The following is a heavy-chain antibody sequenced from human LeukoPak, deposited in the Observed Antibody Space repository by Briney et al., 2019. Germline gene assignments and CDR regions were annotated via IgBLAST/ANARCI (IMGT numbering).Heavy chain of an antibody. V-gene: IGHV4-59*10. CDR3: ARDSWWTAAGYYYYMDV. D-gene: IGHD6-13*01. CDR2: IYTSGST. Sequence: SETLSLTCAVYGGYLSGYSWGWIRQPPGKGLEWIGRIYTSGSTNYNPSLKSRVTISVDTSKNQFSLKLSSVTAADTAVYYCARDSWWTAAGYYYYMDVWGKGTTVTVSS. J-gene: IGHJ6*03. CDR1: GGYLSGYS.